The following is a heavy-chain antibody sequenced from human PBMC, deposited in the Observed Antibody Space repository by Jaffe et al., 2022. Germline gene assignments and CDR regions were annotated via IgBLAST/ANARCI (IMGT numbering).Heavy chain of an antibody. V-gene: IGHV2-26*01. CDR2: IFSNDEK. J-gene: IGHJ5*02. Sequence: QVTLKESGPVLVKPTETLTLTCTVSGFSLSNARMGVSWIRQPPGKALEWLAHIFSNDEKSYSTSLKSRLTISKDTSKSQVVLTMTNMDPVDTATYYCARSVGYCSSTSCYAGIRFDPWGQGTLVTVSS. CDR1: GFSLSNARMG. CDR3: ARSVGYCSSTSCYAGIRFDP. D-gene: IGHD2-2*01.